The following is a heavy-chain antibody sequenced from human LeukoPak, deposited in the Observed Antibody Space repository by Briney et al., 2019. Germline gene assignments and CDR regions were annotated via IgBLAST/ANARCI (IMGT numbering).Heavy chain of an antibody. D-gene: IGHD6-6*01. CDR3: ARAASSSSGYNYYYYYMDV. Sequence: SETLSLTCTVSGGSITNNYWAWIRQPPGKGLEWIGYTHDSGNGNYNPSLRSRVTISIDTSKNQFSLKLTSVTAADTAVYYCARAASSSSGYNYYYYYMDVWGKGTTVTVSS. CDR1: GGSITNNY. CDR2: THDSGNG. J-gene: IGHJ6*03. V-gene: IGHV4-59*13.